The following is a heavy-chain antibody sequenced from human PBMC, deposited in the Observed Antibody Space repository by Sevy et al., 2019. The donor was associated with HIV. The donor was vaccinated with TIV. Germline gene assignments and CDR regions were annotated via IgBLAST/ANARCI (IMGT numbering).Heavy chain of an antibody. CDR3: ARVNLAAPFGL. D-gene: IGHD6-6*01. V-gene: IGHV4-59*11. Sequence: SETLSLTCTVSGGSISSHYWSWIRQPPGRGLEWIGYIYYSGSTNYNPSLQSRVTISIGTSNNQFSLTLTSVTTADTAVYYCARVNLAAPFGLWGQGILVTVSS. CDR2: IYYSGST. J-gene: IGHJ4*02. CDR1: GGSISSHY.